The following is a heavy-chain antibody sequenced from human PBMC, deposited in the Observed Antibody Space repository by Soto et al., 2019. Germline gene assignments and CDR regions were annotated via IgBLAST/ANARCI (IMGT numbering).Heavy chain of an antibody. CDR2: IRSKAYGGTT. D-gene: IGHD5-12*01. Sequence: GGSLRLSCTASGFTFGDYAMSWFRQAPGKGLEWVGFIRSKAYGGTTEYAASVKGRFTISRDDSKSIAYLQMNSLKTEDTAVYYCTRSYSGYDLDAFDIWGQGTMVTVS. J-gene: IGHJ3*02. CDR1: GFTFGDYA. CDR3: TRSYSGYDLDAFDI. V-gene: IGHV3-49*03.